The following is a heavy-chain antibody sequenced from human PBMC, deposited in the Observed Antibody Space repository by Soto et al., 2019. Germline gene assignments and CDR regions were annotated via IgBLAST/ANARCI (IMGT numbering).Heavy chain of an antibody. CDR3: ARSTRRGYSGYDWANGMDV. J-gene: IGHJ6*02. CDR1: GDSVSSNSAA. D-gene: IGHD5-12*01. Sequence: SQTLSLTCAISGDSVSSNSAAWNWIRQSPSRGLEWLGRTYYRSKWYNDYAVSVKSRITINPDTSKNQFSLQLNSVTPEDTAVYYCARSTRRGYSGYDWANGMDVWGQGTTVTVSS. CDR2: TYYRSKWYN. V-gene: IGHV6-1*01.